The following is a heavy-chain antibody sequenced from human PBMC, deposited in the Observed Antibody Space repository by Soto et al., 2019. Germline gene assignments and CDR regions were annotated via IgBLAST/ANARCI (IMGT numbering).Heavy chain of an antibody. CDR2: ITWDRGSR. D-gene: IGHD4-17*01. CDR3: AKSKVDLEIPNTTDFTFWGPFHI. V-gene: IGHV3-9*01. Sequence: EVQLVESGGGLVQPGRSLRLSCAASGFTFDDYAMHWVRQAPGKGPEWVSGITWDRGSRGYAESVKGRFTISRDNAKNSLYLHMNSLRTEDTALYYCAKSKVDLEIPNTTDFTFWGPFHIWGQATMVTVSS. CDR1: GFTFDDYA. J-gene: IGHJ3*02.